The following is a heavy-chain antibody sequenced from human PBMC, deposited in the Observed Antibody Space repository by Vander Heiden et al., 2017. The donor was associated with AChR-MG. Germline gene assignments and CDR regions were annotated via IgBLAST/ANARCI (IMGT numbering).Heavy chain of an antibody. V-gene: IGHV4-59*01. J-gene: IGHJ4*02. CDR2: IYYSGST. Sequence: QVQLQESGPGLVKPSETLSLTCTVSGGSISSYYWSWIQQPPGKGLEWIGYIYYSGSTNYNPSLKSRVTISVDTSKNQFSLKLSSVTAADTAVYFCARGGGSGYYYGWGQGTLVTVSS. CDR1: GGSISSYY. CDR3: ARGGGSGYYYG. D-gene: IGHD3-22*01.